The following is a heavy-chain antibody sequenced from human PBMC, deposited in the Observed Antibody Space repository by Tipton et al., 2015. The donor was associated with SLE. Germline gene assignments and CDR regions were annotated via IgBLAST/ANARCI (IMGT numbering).Heavy chain of an antibody. CDR2: IRYDGSSQ. CDR3: AKGFEYGTDY. J-gene: IGHJ4*02. Sequence: AVWRFTFSNYGMHWLRQAPGKGLEWVTFIRYDGSSQHYADSVRGRFTISKDNSRNALFLQMNSLKPEDTAVYYCAKGFEYGTDYWGQGTLVTVSS. CDR1: RFTFSNYG. V-gene: IGHV3-30*02. D-gene: IGHD2/OR15-2a*01.